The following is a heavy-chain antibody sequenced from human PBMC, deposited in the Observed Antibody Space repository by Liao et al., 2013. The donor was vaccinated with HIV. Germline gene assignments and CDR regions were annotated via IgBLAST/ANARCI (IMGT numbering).Heavy chain of an antibody. CDR2: INHSGST. D-gene: IGHD3-22*01. J-gene: IGHJ4*02. CDR3: ARGRKAPFYFDSSGYSGVFGY. CDR1: GGSISSYY. V-gene: IGHV4-34*01. Sequence: QVQLQESGPGLVKPSETLSLTCTVSGGSISSYYWSWIRQPPGKGLEWIGEINHSGSTNYNPSLKSRVTISVDTSKNQFSLILSSVTAADTAVYYCARGRKAPFYFDSSGYSGVFGYWGQGTLVTVSS.